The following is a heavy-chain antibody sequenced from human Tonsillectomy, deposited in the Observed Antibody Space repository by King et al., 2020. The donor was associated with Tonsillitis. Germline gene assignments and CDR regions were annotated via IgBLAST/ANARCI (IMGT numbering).Heavy chain of an antibody. V-gene: IGHV4-34*01. CDR1: GGSFSGYY. CDR2: INHSGST. CDR3: ARGTITMVRGVLFSWFDA. D-gene: IGHD3-10*01. J-gene: IGHJ5*02. Sequence: VQLQQWGAGLLKPSETLSLTCAVFGGSFSGYYWSWIRQSPGKGLEWIGEINHSGSTTYNPSLNSRVTVSVDTSKKQLSLNLNSVPAADTAVYYCARGTITMVRGVLFSWFDAWSQGTVVTVSS.